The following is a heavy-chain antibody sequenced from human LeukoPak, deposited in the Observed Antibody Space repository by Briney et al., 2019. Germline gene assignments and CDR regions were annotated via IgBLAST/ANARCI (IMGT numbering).Heavy chain of an antibody. Sequence: GGSLRLSCAASGFTFTSYGMHWVRQAPGKGLEWVAFIRYDGSNRNYADSVKGRFTISRDNSRNTLYLQMNSLRAEDTAVYYCAKGGYSYDSSGHNYFDYRGQGTLVTVSS. CDR3: AKGGYSYDSSGHNYFDY. CDR2: IRYDGSNR. V-gene: IGHV3-30*02. D-gene: IGHD3-22*01. J-gene: IGHJ4*02. CDR1: GFTFTSYG.